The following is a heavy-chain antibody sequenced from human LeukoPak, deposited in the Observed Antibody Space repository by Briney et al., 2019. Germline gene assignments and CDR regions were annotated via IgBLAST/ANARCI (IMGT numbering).Heavy chain of an antibody. CDR1: GGTFSSYA. J-gene: IGHJ5*02. D-gene: IGHD3-10*01. Sequence: ASVKVSCKASGGTFSSYAITWVRQAPGQGLEWMGGIIPVFGGTNHAPKFQGRVTFTTDQSTNTAYMELSSLRSEDTAIYFCARVTISSGSSWFDPWGQGTLVTVSS. CDR2: IIPVFGGT. V-gene: IGHV1-69*05. CDR3: ARVTISSGSSWFDP.